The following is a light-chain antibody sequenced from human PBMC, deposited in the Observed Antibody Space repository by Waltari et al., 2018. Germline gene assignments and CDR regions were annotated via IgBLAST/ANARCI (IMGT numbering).Light chain of an antibody. CDR3: CSYASTTWV. J-gene: IGLJ3*02. Sequence: QSALTQPASVSGSPGLSITISCTGTSSDVGSYNFVSWYQQHPGKAPTLMISDVTKRPSGVSNRFSGSKSGNTASLTISGLQAGDEADYYCCSYASTTWVFGGGTRLTVL. CDR2: DVT. CDR1: SSDVGSYNF. V-gene: IGLV2-23*02.